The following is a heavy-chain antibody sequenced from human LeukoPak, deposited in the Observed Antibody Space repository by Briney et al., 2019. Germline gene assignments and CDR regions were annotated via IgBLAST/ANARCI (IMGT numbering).Heavy chain of an antibody. V-gene: IGHV3-74*01. CDR1: GFTFNTHW. D-gene: IGHD3-22*01. J-gene: IGHJ4*02. Sequence: GGSLRLSCAASGFTFNTHWMHWVRQPPGKGLVWVSRINTDGTTTNYAESVKGRFTISRDNAKNTLYLQMNSLRAEDTAVYYCARLYYYDSSGLVDYWGQGTLVTVSS. CDR3: ARLYYYDSSGLVDY. CDR2: INTDGTTT.